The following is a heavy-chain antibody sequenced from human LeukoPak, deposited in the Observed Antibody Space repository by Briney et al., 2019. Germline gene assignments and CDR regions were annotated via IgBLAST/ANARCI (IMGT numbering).Heavy chain of an antibody. CDR3: ARTMVRGVPVGMDV. Sequence: ASVKVSCKASGYTFTTYDINWVRLATGQGLEYMGWMNPDSGNTGYAQKFQGRFTMTSTTSMNTFYLEVSSLRSEDTAIYYCARTMVRGVPVGMDVWGQGTTVIVSS. D-gene: IGHD3-10*01. CDR2: MNPDSGNT. V-gene: IGHV1-8*01. J-gene: IGHJ6*02. CDR1: GYTFTTYD.